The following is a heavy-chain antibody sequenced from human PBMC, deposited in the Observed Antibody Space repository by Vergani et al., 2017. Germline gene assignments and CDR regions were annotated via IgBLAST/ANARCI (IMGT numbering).Heavy chain of an antibody. CDR2: IYYSGST. D-gene: IGHD2-8*02. CDR3: TRHWAVVYENNWFDP. J-gene: IGHJ5*02. V-gene: IGHV4-39*01. CDR1: NDSVSNTFYY. Sequence: QVQLQESGPGLVKPSETLSLTCTVSNDSVSNTFYYWVWIRQTPGKGLEWIVSIYYSGSTYYNPSLESRVTMSVDTSKSKFSLKLSSVTAAATSVYYCTRHWAVVYENNWFDPWGEGTLVTVSS.